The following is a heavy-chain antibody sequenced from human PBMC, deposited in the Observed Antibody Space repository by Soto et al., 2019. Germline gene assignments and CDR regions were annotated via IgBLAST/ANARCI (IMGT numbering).Heavy chain of an antibody. D-gene: IGHD3-3*01. Sequence: SGSLSLTRAFSGGSFSGSYCTLIFQSPGKGLEWLGDINHVGITNYNPSLKSRVRIPVDTSKSQFSLKLSSVTAADTAVYYCARAHDFWGGRQQPIDSWGQGTLVTVSS. J-gene: IGHJ4*02. CDR2: INHVGIT. V-gene: IGHV4-34*01. CDR3: ARAHDFWGGRQQPIDS. CDR1: GGSFSGSY.